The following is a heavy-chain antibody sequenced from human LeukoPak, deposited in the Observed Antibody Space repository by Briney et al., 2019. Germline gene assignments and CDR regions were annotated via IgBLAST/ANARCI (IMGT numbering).Heavy chain of an antibody. CDR2: ISTGGGST. CDR3: AKGHYSGSHYYSDY. D-gene: IGHD1-26*01. Sequence: PGGSLRLSCAASGFTFSNYAMSWVRQAPGKGLEWVSSISTGGGSTNYADSVKGRFTISRDNSKNTLYLQMNSLRAEDTAVYYCAKGHYSGSHYYSDYWGQGILVTVSS. CDR1: GFTFSNYA. V-gene: IGHV3-23*01. J-gene: IGHJ4*02.